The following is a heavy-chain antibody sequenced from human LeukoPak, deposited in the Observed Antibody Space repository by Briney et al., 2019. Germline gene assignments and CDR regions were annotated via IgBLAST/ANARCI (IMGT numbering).Heavy chain of an antibody. J-gene: IGHJ4*02. CDR3: AKDSSPTRGDSSGYRPFDY. CDR1: EFTFSSYA. D-gene: IGHD3-22*01. Sequence: GGSLRLSCAASEFTFSSYAMSWVRQAPGKGLEWVSAISGSGGSTYYADSVKGRFTISRDNSKNTLYLQMNSLRAEDTAVYYCAKDSSPTRGDSSGYRPFDYWGQGTLVTVSS. V-gene: IGHV3-23*01. CDR2: ISGSGGST.